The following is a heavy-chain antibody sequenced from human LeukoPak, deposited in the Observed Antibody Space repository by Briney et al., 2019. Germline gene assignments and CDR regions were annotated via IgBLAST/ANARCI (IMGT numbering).Heavy chain of an antibody. CDR3: ARDLEVGATSGGCFDY. J-gene: IGHJ4*02. V-gene: IGHV3-30*03. Sequence: GGSLRLSCAASGFTFSSYGMHWVRQAPGKGLEWVAVISYDGSNKYYADSVKGRFTISRDNSKNTLYLQMDSLRAEDTAVYYCARDLEVGATSGGCFDYWGQGTLVTVSS. CDR2: ISYDGSNK. D-gene: IGHD1-26*01. CDR1: GFTFSSYG.